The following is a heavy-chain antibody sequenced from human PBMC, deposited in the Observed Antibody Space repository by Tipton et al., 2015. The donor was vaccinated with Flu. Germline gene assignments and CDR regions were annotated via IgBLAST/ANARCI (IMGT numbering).Heavy chain of an antibody. CDR1: GGSISSYY. CDR2: IYYSGST. J-gene: IGHJ3*01. CDR3: ARDERSGSGYGLRL. V-gene: IGHV4-59*01. D-gene: IGHD3-22*01. Sequence: LRLSCTVSGGSISSYYWTWVRQPSGKGLEWIGYIYYSGSTNFNPSLKSRLTMSVDTSKNQFSLNLSSVTAADTALYFCARDERSGSGYGLRLWGQGTMVTVSS.